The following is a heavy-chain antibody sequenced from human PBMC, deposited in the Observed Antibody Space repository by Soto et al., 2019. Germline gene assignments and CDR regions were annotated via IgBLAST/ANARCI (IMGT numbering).Heavy chain of an antibody. V-gene: IGHV3-23*01. CDR3: ARDRHGSDWYTYYFYTLAV. CDR2: ISGSGESI. J-gene: IGHJ6*02. CDR1: GFIFSDYA. D-gene: IGHD6-13*01. Sequence: GGSLRLSCAAYGFIFSDYAMTWVRQAPGKGLEWVSGISGSGESIYYADSVEGRFTISRDNSKNTLYLQMNSLRGEDTAVYYCARDRHGSDWYTYYFYTLAVWGQGTTVTVSS.